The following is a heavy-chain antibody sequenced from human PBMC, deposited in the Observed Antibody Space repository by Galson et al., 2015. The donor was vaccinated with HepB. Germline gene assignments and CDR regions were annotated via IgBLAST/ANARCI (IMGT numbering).Heavy chain of an antibody. Sequence: SVKVSCKASGYTFMNYAMHWVRQAPGQRLEWMGWINAGNGDRKYSQKFQGRVTISRDISATTVYMGLSGLRPEDTAVYYCGRDNYSSGWGGVHSWGQGTLVTVSS. D-gene: IGHD4-11*01. CDR2: INAGNGDR. CDR1: GYTFMNYA. CDR3: GRDNYSSGWGGVHS. V-gene: IGHV1-3*01. J-gene: IGHJ4*02.